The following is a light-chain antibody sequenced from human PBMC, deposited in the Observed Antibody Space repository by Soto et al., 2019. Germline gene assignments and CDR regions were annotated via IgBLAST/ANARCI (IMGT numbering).Light chain of an antibody. CDR3: QQYQSYSS. CDR1: QGISSY. CDR2: DAS. V-gene: IGKV1-13*02. J-gene: IGKJ4*01. Sequence: AIQLTQSPSSLSASVGDRVTITCRASQGISSYLGWYQQKPGKAPNLLIYDASSLESGVPSRFSGSGSGTEFTLTISSLQPDDFATYYCQQYQSYSSFAGGTKVDIK.